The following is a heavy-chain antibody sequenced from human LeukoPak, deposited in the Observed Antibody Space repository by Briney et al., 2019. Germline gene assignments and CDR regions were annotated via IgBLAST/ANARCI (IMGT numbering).Heavy chain of an antibody. J-gene: IGHJ3*02. CDR3: AKDLREGYSYGYTFDI. Sequence: GGSLRLSCAAPGFTFSSYAMSWVRQAPGKGLEWVSAISGSGGSTYYADSVKGRFTISRDNSKNTLYLQMNSLRAEDTAVYYCAKDLREGYSYGYTFDIWGQGTMVTVSS. CDR2: ISGSGGST. CDR1: GFTFSSYA. V-gene: IGHV3-23*01. D-gene: IGHD5-18*01.